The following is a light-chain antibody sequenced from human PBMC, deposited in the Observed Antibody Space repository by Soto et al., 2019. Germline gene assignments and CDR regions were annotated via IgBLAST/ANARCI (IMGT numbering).Light chain of an antibody. Sequence: DIVLTQSPASLGVSLGERATINCKSSQSVFYDSNNKDYLGWYQQKPGQSPRLVIYWDSIRKAGVHDRFSGTGSGTDFTLTISSLQPEDVAVYYCHKYYDAPLTFGGGTKVDLK. CDR1: QSVFYDSNNKDY. J-gene: IGKJ4*01. V-gene: IGKV4-1*01. CDR3: HKYYDAPLT. CDR2: WDS.